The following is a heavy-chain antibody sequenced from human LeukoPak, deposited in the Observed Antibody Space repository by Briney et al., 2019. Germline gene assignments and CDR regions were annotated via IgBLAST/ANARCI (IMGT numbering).Heavy chain of an antibody. CDR1: GGTFSSYA. CDR3: ARGFDSGYDRGFDY. V-gene: IGHV1-69*13. D-gene: IGHD5-12*01. CDR2: IMSIFGTA. Sequence: ASVTVSCMASGGTFSSYAISWVRQAPGQGLEWMGGIMSIFGTANYAQKFQGRVTITADESTSTAYMELSSLRSEDTAVYYCARGFDSGYDRGFDYWGQGTLVTVSS. J-gene: IGHJ4*02.